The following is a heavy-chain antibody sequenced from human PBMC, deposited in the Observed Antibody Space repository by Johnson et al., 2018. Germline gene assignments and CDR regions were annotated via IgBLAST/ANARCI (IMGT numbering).Heavy chain of an antibody. D-gene: IGHD3-22*01. CDR3: AKNSYDRSGKDAFDI. J-gene: IGHJ3*02. V-gene: IGHV1-46*01. Sequence: QVQLVESGAEVKKPGASVKVSCKASGYTFTSYYMHWVRQAPGQGLEWMGIINPSGGSTSYAQKFQGRVTMTRDTSTSTVHMELSSRRLEDTAVYYCAKNSYDRSGKDAFDIWGQGTMVTVSS. CDR1: GYTFTSYY. CDR2: INPSGGST.